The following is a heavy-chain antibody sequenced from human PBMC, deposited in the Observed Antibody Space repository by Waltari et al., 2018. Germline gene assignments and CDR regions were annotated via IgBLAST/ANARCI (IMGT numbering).Heavy chain of an antibody. J-gene: IGHJ4*02. D-gene: IGHD3-16*01. CDR3: ARGGELVAYHSDGGAFDY. V-gene: IGHV1-2*02. CDR2: INPNSGGR. Sequence: QVQLVQSGAEVTKPGASVKVSCKASGYTFTGYYMHWVRQAPGQGLEWMGWINPNSGGRNYAQKFQGRVTMTRDTSISTAYMELSRLRYDDTAVYYCARGGELVAYHSDGGAFDYWGQGTLVTVAS. CDR1: GYTFTGYY.